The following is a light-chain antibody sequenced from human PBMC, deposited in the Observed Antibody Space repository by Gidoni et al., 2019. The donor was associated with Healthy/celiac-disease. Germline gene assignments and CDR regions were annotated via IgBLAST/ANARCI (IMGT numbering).Light chain of an antibody. Sequence: DIQMTQSPSSLSASVGDRVTITCRASQSMSSYLNWYQQKPGKAPKLLIYAASSLQSGVPSRCSGSGSGTDFTLTISSLQPEDFATYYCQQSYSTLMYTFGQGTKLEIK. V-gene: IGKV1-39*01. CDR2: AAS. J-gene: IGKJ2*01. CDR1: QSMSSY. CDR3: QQSYSTLMYT.